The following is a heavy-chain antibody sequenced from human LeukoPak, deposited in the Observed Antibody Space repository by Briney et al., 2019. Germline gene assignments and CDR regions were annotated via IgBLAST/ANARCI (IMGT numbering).Heavy chain of an antibody. CDR1: GGSFSGYY. CDR2: INHSGST. J-gene: IGHJ4*02. D-gene: IGHD4-17*01. V-gene: IGHV4-34*01. Sequence: PSETLSLTCAVYGGSFSGYYWSWIRQPPGKGLEWIGEINHSGSTNYNPSLKSRVTISVDTSKNQLSLKLSSVTAADTAVYYCARDLGGYGDYGTNFDYWGQGTLVTVSS. CDR3: ARDLGGYGDYGTNFDY.